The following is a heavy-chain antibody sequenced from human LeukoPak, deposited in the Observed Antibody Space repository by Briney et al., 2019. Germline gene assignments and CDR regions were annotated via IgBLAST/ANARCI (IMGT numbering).Heavy chain of an antibody. V-gene: IGHV3-21*01. J-gene: IGHJ6*04. CDR3: AELGITMTGGV. Sequence: PGGSLRLSCAASGSTFSSYAMNWGRRAPGKRLQGRSSISSVSAYIYYADSVKGRFTISRDNAKNTLYLQMNSLRAEDTAVYYCAELGITMTGGVWGKRTTVTISS. CDR2: ISSVSAYI. D-gene: IGHD3-10*02. CDR1: GSTFSSYA.